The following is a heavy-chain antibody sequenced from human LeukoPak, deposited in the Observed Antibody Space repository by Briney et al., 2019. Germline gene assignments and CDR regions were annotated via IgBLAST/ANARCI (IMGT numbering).Heavy chain of an antibody. J-gene: IGHJ5*02. Sequence: SETLSLTCAVYGGSCSGYYWSWIRHPPGTRLYWIGEINHSGSTNYNPSLKSRVTISVDTSKNQFSLKLSSVTAADTAVYYCARSNIATRRGDNWFDPWGQGTLVTVSS. CDR2: INHSGST. V-gene: IGHV4-34*01. CDR1: GGSCSGYY. D-gene: IGHD6-6*01. CDR3: ARSNIATRRGDNWFDP.